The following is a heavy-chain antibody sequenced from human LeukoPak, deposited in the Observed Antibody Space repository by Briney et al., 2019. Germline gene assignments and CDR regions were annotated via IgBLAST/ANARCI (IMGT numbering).Heavy chain of an antibody. CDR2: ITSSSNYI. V-gene: IGHV3-21*01. CDR3: ARDRGYFDN. J-gene: IGHJ4*02. Sequence: PGGSLRLSCTASGFTFSIYSMIWVRQAPGKGLEWLSSITSSSNYIYYADSVKSRFTISRHNVQNSLYLQMNSLRADDTAMYYCARDRGYFDNWGQGTLVTVSS. CDR1: GFTFSIYS.